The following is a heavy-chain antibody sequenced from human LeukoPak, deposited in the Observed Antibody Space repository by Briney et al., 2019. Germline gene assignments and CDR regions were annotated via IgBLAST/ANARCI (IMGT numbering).Heavy chain of an antibody. V-gene: IGHV1-18*01. Sequence: ASVKVSCKASGYSFTSYGISWVRQAPGQGLEWTGWISTHNGNTNYAQKLQGRVTMTIDTSTSTAYMDLTSLRSDDTAVYYCARDERDYYFESWGQGTLVTVSS. J-gene: IGHJ4*02. CDR1: GYSFTSYG. CDR3: ARDERDYYFES. CDR2: ISTHNGNT.